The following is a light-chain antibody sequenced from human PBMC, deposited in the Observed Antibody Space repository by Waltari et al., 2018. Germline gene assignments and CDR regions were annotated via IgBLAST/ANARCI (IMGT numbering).Light chain of an antibody. CDR1: QGIRDD. Sequence: AIQMTQSPSSLSASVGDRVTITCRATQGIRDDLGWFQHKPGKAPRLLIYAASRLQSGVPSRFSGSASGTDFTLTISSLQPKDFATYYCLQDNSYPFTFGGGTKVEIK. CDR3: LQDNSYPFT. V-gene: IGKV1-6*02. J-gene: IGKJ4*01. CDR2: AAS.